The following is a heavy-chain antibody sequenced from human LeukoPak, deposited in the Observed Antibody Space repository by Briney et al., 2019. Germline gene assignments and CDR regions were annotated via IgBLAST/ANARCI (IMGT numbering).Heavy chain of an antibody. D-gene: IGHD6-13*01. V-gene: IGHV1-18*01. CDR3: ARSLWQLVYYYMDV. Sequence: GASVKVSCKASGYTFTSYGISWVRQAPGQGLEWMGWISAYNGNTNYAQKLQGRVTMTTDTSTSTAYMELRSLRSDDTAVYYCARSLWQLVYYYMDVWGKGTTVTISS. CDR2: ISAYNGNT. CDR1: GYTFTSYG. J-gene: IGHJ6*03.